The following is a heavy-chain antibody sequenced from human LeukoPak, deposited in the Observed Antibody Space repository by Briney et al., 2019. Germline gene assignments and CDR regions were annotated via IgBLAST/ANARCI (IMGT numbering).Heavy chain of an antibody. J-gene: IGHJ4*02. CDR1: GGTFSAYA. Sequence: ASVKVSCKAPGGTFSAYAISWVRQAPGQGLEWMGIINPSGGSTSYAQKFQGRVTMTRDTSTSTVYMELSSLRSEDTAVYYCARDGEYYDILTGYFHYSDYWGQGTLVTVSS. CDR2: INPSGGST. V-gene: IGHV1-46*01. D-gene: IGHD3-9*01. CDR3: ARDGEYYDILTGYFHYSDY.